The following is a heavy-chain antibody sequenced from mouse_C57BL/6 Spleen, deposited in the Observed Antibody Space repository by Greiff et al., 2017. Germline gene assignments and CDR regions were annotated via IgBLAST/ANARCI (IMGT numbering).Heavy chain of an antibody. CDR2: LYPGSGSI. V-gene: IGHV1-62-2*01. J-gene: IGHJ3*01. CDR3: ARHEEVVLLRSWFAY. CDR1: GYTFTEYT. D-gene: IGHD1-1*01. Sequence: VKLMESGAELVKPGASVKLSCKASGYTFTEYTIHWVKQRTGKGLEWIGWLYPGSGSIKNNEKFKDKATLTADKSSRTVYMELSRLTSEDSAVYFCARHEEVVLLRSWFAYWGQGTLVTVSA.